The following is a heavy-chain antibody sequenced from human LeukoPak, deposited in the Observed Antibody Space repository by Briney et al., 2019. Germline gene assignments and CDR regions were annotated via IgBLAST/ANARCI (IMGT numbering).Heavy chain of an antibody. CDR3: ARGFSSSWYLSNNYYYGMDV. D-gene: IGHD6-13*01. J-gene: IGHJ6*02. CDR2: MNPNSGNT. V-gene: IGHV1-8*01. CDR1: GYTFTSYD. Sequence: ASVKVSYKASGYTFTSYDINWVRQATGQGLEWMGWMNPNSGNTGYAQKFQGRVTMTRNTSISTAYMELSSLRSEDTAVYYCARGFSSSWYLSNNYYYGMDVWGQGITVTVSS.